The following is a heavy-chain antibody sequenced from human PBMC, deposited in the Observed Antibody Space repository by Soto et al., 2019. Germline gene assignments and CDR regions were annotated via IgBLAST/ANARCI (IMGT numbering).Heavy chain of an antibody. D-gene: IGHD2-15*01. V-gene: IGHV4-59*01. CDR2: IYYSGST. CDR1: GGSISSYY. CDR3: AREGSRNWFDP. J-gene: IGHJ5*02. Sequence: PSETLSLTCSVSGGSISSYYWSWIRQPPGKGLEWIGYIYYSGSTNYNPSLKSRVTISVDTSKNQFSLKLSSVTAADTAVYYCAREGSRNWFDPWGQGTQVTVSS.